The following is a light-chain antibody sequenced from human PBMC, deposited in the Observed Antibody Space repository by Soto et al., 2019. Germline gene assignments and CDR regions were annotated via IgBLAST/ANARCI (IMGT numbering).Light chain of an antibody. CDR3: SSYTSSSTWV. CDR1: SSDVGGYNY. Sequence: QSALTQPASVSGSPGQSITISCTGTSSDVGGYNYFSLYQQHPGKSPKLIIYEVNNRHSGVSNQFSGSKSGNTASLTISGLQAEDEANYYCSSYTSSSTWVFGGGTKLPVL. V-gene: IGLV2-14*01. J-gene: IGLJ3*02. CDR2: EVN.